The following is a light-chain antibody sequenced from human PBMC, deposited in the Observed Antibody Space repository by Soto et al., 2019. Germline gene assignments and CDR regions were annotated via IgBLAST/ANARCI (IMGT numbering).Light chain of an antibody. J-gene: IGKJ1*01. CDR2: GAS. CDR1: QSVGTW. V-gene: IGKV1-5*01. Sequence: DIQMTQSPSTLSASVGGRVTITCRASQSVGTWVAWYQQKPGKAPKLLIYGASNLESGVPSRFSGSGSGTEFTLTITTLQTDEFATYCCQIYNRNTWSFGPGTKV. CDR3: QIYNRNTWS.